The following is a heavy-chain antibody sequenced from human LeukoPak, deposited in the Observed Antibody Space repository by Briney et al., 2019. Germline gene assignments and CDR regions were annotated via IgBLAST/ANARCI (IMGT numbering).Heavy chain of an antibody. D-gene: IGHD1-1*01. CDR2: IWDDGSNE. CDR1: GFTFSNYG. J-gene: IGHJ4*02. Sequence: GRSLRLSCAVSGFTFSNYGMHWVRQAPGKGLEWVAVIWDDGSNEYYADSVKGRFTIFRDNRRNTLYLQMNSLRAEDTAVYSCARDHSGTQDYWGQGTLVTVSS. CDR3: ARDHSGTQDY. V-gene: IGHV3-33*01.